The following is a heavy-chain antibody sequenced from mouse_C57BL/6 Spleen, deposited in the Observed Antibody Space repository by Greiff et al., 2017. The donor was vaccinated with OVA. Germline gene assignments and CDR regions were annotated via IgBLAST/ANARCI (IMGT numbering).Heavy chain of an antibody. V-gene: IGHV1-54*01. CDR1: GYAFTNYL. Sequence: VQLQQSGAELVRPGTSVKVSCKASGYAFTNYLIEWVKQRPGQGLEWIGVINPGSGGTNYTEKFKGKATLTTDKSTSTDYMQLSSLTSEDSAVYFCARDSSGYDYFDYWGQVTTLTVAS. D-gene: IGHD3-2*02. CDR2: INPGSGGT. J-gene: IGHJ2*01. CDR3: ARDSSGYDYFDY.